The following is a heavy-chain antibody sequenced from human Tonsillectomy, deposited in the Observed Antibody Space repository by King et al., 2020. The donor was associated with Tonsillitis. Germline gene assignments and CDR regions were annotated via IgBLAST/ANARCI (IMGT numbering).Heavy chain of an antibody. J-gene: IGHJ6*03. D-gene: IGHD5-24*01. CDR1: GYIFTGYY. CDR3: ARGIRDGYNFMDYYYYYMVV. CDR2: INPNSGGT. V-gene: IGHV1-2*04. Sequence: VQLVESGAEVKKPGASVRVSCKASGYIFTGYYMLWVRQAPGQGLEWMGWINPNSGGTNYAQKFQGWVTMTRDTSINTAYMELSRLRSDDTAVYYCARGIRDGYNFMDYYYYYMVVWGRGTTVTVSS.